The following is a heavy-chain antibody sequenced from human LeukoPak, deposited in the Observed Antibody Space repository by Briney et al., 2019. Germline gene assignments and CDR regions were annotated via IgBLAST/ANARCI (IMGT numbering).Heavy chain of an antibody. V-gene: IGHV1-2*02. CDR1: GYTFTGYY. J-gene: IGHJ3*02. Sequence: GASVKVSCKASGYTFTGYYMHWVRQAPGQGLEWMGWINPNSGGTNYAQKLQGRVTMTTGTSASTAYMELRSLRSDDTAVYYCARDNGGAYYFDSSAYYHNDAFDIWGQGTMVTVSS. CDR2: INPNSGGT. D-gene: IGHD3-22*01. CDR3: ARDNGGAYYFDSSAYYHNDAFDI.